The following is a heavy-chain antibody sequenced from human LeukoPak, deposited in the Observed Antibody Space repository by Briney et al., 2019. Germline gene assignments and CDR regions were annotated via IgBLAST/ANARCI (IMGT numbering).Heavy chain of an antibody. CDR3: SKGPHDYYGHALN. D-gene: IGHD3-10*01. J-gene: IGHJ4*02. Sequence: PGGSLRLSCAASGFTFSNYRMHWLRQAPGKGLEWVALVSYDGKNKYYADSVKGRFTISRDNSKNTLYLQMNSLRAEDTAVYYCSKGPHDYYGHALNWGQGTPVTVSS. CDR2: VSYDGKNK. V-gene: IGHV3-30*18. CDR1: GFTFSNYR.